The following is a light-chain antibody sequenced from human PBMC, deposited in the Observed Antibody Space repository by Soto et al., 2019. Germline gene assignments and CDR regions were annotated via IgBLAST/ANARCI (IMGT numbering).Light chain of an antibody. J-gene: IGKJ2*01. V-gene: IGKV3-20*01. CDR2: GAS. CDR3: XQYGSSPPRYT. CDR1: QSVSSSY. Sequence: EIVLTQSPGTLSLSPGERATLSCRASQSVSSSYLAWYQQKPGQAPRLLIYGASSRATGIPDRFSGSGSGTDFTLTISRLEPXXFXXXXXXQYGSSPPRYTFGQGTKLXIK.